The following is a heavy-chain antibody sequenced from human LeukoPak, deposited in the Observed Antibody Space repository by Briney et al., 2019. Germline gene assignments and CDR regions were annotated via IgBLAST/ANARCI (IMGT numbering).Heavy chain of an antibody. CDR3: ARGGSHFEVRSFDI. CDR1: GYTFTGYY. Sequence: ASVKVSCKASGYTFTGYYMHWVRQAPGQGLEWMGWINPNSGGTNYAQKFQGRVTMTRDTSISTAYMELSRVRYDDTAVYYCARGGSHFEVRSFDIWGQGTMVTVSS. D-gene: IGHD1-26*01. V-gene: IGHV1-2*02. J-gene: IGHJ3*02. CDR2: INPNSGGT.